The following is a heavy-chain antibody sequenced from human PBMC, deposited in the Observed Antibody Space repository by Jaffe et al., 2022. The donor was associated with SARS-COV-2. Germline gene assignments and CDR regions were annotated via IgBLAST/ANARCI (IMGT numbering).Heavy chain of an antibody. D-gene: IGHD3-9*01. Sequence: QLQLQESGPGLVKPSETLSLTCTVSGGSISSSSYYWGWIRQPPGKGLEWIGSIYYSGSTYYNPSLKSRVTISVDTSKNQFSLKLSSVTAADTAVYYCARHGGLTGYSKIPITHNWFDPWGQGTLVTVSS. V-gene: IGHV4-39*01. CDR3: ARHGGLTGYSKIPITHNWFDP. J-gene: IGHJ5*02. CDR2: IYYSGST. CDR1: GGSISSSSYY.